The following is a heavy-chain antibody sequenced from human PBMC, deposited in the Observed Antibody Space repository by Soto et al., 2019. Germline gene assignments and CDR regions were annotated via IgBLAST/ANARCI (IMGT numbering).Heavy chain of an antibody. J-gene: IGHJ5*02. CDR2: IYYSGST. CDR1: GGSISSYY. D-gene: IGHD3-10*01. CDR3: ERELFGRSVWFEP. Sequence: PSETLSLTCTVSGGSISSYYWSWIRQPPGKGLEWIGYIYYSGSTNYNPSLKSRVTISVDTSKNQFSLKLSSVTAADTAVFYCERELFGRSVWFEPWGQGTLVSVSS. V-gene: IGHV4-59*01.